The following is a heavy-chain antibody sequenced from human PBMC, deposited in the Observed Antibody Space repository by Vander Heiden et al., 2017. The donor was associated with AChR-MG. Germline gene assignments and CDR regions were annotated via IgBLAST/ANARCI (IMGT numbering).Heavy chain of an antibody. CDR1: GFTFSSYA. J-gene: IGHJ4*02. CDR2: ISGSGGST. D-gene: IGHD3-9*01. V-gene: IGHV3-23*01. Sequence: VQLLASAGGLVQPGGSLRLSCAASGFTFSSYAMSWVRQAKGKGLEWVSAISGSGGSTYYADSVKGRFTISRDNSKNTLYLHMNSLRAEDTAVYYRAILPDIWPGPRRGEIDYWGQGTLVTVSS. CDR3: AILPDIWPGPRRGEIDY.